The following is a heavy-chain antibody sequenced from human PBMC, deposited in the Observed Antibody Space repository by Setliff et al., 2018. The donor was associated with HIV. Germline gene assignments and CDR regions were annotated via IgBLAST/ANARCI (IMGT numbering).Heavy chain of an antibody. CDR3: FFEGFGVGLFDY. CDR2: ISGSGGST. CDR1: GFTFSSYA. D-gene: IGHD3-3*01. V-gene: IGHV3-23*01. J-gene: IGHJ4*02. Sequence: GESLKISCAASGFTFSSYAMSCVRQAPGKGLEWVSAISGSGGSTYYADSVKGRFTISRDNSKNTLYLQMNSLKTEDTAVYYCFFEGFGVGLFDYWGQGTLVTVSS.